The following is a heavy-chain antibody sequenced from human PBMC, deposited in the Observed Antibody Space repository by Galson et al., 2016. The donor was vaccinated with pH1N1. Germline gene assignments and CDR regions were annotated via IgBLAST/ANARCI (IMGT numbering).Heavy chain of an antibody. Sequence: SCAASGFTFSDYYMSWIRQAPGKGLEWVSYISSTGSTIYYADSVKGRFTVSRGNAKNSLYLQMNSLRAEDTAVYYCAREGRSDYGDYDGNYYGMDVWGQGTTVTVSS. D-gene: IGHD4-17*01. CDR1: GFTFSDYY. CDR2: ISSTGSTI. V-gene: IGHV3-11*04. CDR3: AREGRSDYGDYDGNYYGMDV. J-gene: IGHJ6*02.